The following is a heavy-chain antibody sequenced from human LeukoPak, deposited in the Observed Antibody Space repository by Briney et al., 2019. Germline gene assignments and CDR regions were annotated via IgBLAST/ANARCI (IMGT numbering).Heavy chain of an antibody. CDR2: INHRGST. Sequence: SETLSLTCAVYGGSFSGYYWSWIRQPPGKGLEWIGEINHRGSTNYNPSLKSRVTISVDTSKNQFSLKLSSVTAADTAVYYCARGRVFLGCLSGGYYFDYWGQGTLVTVSS. V-gene: IGHV4-34*01. D-gene: IGHD3-3*01. J-gene: IGHJ4*02. CDR1: GGSFSGYY. CDR3: ARGRVFLGCLSGGYYFDY.